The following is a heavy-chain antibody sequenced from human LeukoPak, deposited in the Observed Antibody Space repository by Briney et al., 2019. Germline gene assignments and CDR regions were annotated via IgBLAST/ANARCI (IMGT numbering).Heavy chain of an antibody. J-gene: IGHJ4*02. CDR1: GFTFAAYA. V-gene: IGHV3-23*01. Sequence: LPGGSLRLSCAASGFTFAAYAMSWVRQAPGKGLDWVATITDSGVLTFYADSVKGRFSISRDNSRNTVYPQMNSLRVEDTAVYYCATDRGWRTSGYYLYYFEYWGQGTLVTFSS. D-gene: IGHD3-3*01. CDR2: ITDSGVLT. CDR3: ATDRGWRTSGYYLYYFEY.